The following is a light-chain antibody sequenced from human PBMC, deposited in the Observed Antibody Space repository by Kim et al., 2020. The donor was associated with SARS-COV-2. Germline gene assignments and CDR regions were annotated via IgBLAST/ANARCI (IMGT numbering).Light chain of an antibody. CDR1: SGDVGGYDF. CDR3: SSYASTTTLV. V-gene: IGLV2-14*03. Sequence: QSALTQPASVSGSPGQSITISCTGTSGDVGGYDFVSWYQQHPGKAPKLMIYDVNNRPSGISNRFSGSKYGNTASLTISGLQAEDEADYYCSSYASTTTLVFGGGTQLTVL. CDR2: DVN. J-gene: IGLJ2*01.